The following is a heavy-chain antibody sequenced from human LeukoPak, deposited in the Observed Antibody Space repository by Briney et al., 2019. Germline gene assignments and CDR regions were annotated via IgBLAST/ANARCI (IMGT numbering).Heavy chain of an antibody. CDR3: AKMASGSYYFDY. CDR1: GFTFSSYG. D-gene: IGHD1-26*01. J-gene: IGHJ4*02. Sequence: GGSLRLSCAASGFTFSSYGMHWVRQAPGKGLEWVAVISYDGSNKYYAGSVKGRFTISRDNSKNTLYLQMNSLRAEDTAVYYCAKMASGSYYFDYWGQGTLVTVSS. V-gene: IGHV3-30*18. CDR2: ISYDGSNK.